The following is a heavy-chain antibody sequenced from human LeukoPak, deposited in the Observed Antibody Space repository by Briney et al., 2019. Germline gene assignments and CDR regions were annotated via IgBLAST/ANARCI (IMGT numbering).Heavy chain of an antibody. V-gene: IGHV1-2*02. CDR1: GYTFTAYY. J-gene: IGHJ3*02. CDR3: ARGPTLGLDI. CDR2: INPNSGDT. Sequence: ASVKVSCKASGYTFTAYYMHWVRQAPGQGLEWTGWINPNSGDTTLLQRFQGRVTMTRDTSILTAYMELSSLTSDDTGMYYCARGPTLGLDIWGQGTMVTVSS.